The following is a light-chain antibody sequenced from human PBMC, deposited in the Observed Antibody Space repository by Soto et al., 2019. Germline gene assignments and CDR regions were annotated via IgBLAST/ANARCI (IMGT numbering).Light chain of an antibody. CDR1: QGIXSS. CDR3: QEYHSPPFT. V-gene: IGKV1-27*01. J-gene: IGKJ3*01. Sequence: DIXMTQSPSSLSASVGDTVTITCRASQGIXSSLAWYQQKAGKVPDLLIYGASTLQSGVPSHFSGSGSGTDFTLTISSLQPEDVATYYCQEYHSPPFTFGPGTKVEMK. CDR2: GAS.